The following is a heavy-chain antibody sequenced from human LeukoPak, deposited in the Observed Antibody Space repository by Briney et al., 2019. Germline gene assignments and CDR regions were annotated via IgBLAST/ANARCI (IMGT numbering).Heavy chain of an antibody. V-gene: IGHV3-21*01. J-gene: IGHJ4*02. Sequence: PGGSLRLSCAAPGITFSNYNMNWVRQAPGKGLEWISSITSSSSYTFYADSVKGRFTISRDNAKNSLYLQMNSLRAEDTAVYYCARDRRRTVDYWGQGTLVTVSS. CDR1: GITFSNYN. CDR2: ITSSSSYT. D-gene: IGHD6-6*01. CDR3: ARDRRRTVDY.